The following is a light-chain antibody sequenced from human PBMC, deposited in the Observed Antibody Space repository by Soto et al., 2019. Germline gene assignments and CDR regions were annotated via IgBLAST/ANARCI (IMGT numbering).Light chain of an antibody. CDR3: QQHGTSPRT. CDR2: DAS. V-gene: IGKV3-20*01. Sequence: EIVLTQSPGTLSLSPGERATLSCRATQSVRSYLAWYQQKPGQAPRLLFSDASSRATGIPDRFSGSGSGTDFTLIISRLEPEDFAVYYCQQHGTSPRTFGHGTKVDIK. CDR1: QSVRSY. J-gene: IGKJ1*01.